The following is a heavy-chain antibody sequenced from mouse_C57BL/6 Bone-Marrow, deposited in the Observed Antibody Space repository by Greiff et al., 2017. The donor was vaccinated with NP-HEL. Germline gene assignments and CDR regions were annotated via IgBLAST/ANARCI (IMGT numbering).Heavy chain of an antibody. J-gene: IGHJ2*01. D-gene: IGHD1-1*01. Sequence: VQGVESGAELARPGASVKLSCKASGYTFTSYGISWVKQRTGQGLEWIGEIYPRSGNTYYNEKFKGKATLTADKSSSTAYMELRSLTSEDSAVYFCARGGTTVVEDYWGQGTTLTVSS. CDR2: IYPRSGNT. V-gene: IGHV1-81*01. CDR1: GYTFTSYG. CDR3: ARGGTTVVEDY.